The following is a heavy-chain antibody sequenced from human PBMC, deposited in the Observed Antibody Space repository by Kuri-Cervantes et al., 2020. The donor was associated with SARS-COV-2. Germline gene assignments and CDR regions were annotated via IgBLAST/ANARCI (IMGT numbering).Heavy chain of an antibody. J-gene: IGHJ4*02. V-gene: IGHV1-18*01. CDR3: ARDQKLVSYPEWLLYDY. D-gene: IGHD3-3*01. Sequence: ASVKVSCKASGYTFTSYGISWVRQAPGQGLEWMGWISAYNGNTNYAQKLQGRVAMTTDTSTSTAYMELWSLRSDDTAVYYCARDQKLVSYPEWLLYDYWGQGTLVTVSS. CDR2: ISAYNGNT. CDR1: GYTFTSYG.